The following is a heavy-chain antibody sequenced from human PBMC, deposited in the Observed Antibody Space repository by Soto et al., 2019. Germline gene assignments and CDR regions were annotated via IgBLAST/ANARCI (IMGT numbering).Heavy chain of an antibody. CDR2: IYSGGST. CDR3: ASTATGSYYYYGMDV. CDR1: GFTVSSNY. V-gene: IGHV3-53*01. Sequence: PGGSLRLSCAASGFTVSSNYMSWVRQAPGKGLEWVSVIYSGGSTYYADSVKGRFTISRDNSKNTLYLQMNSLRAEDTAVYYCASTATGSYYYYGMDVWGQGTTVTGLL. D-gene: IGHD2-15*01. J-gene: IGHJ6*02.